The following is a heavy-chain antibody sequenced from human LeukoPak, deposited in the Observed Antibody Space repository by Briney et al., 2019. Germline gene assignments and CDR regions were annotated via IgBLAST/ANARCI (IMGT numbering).Heavy chain of an antibody. CDR1: GFTFSRFW. CDR2: ISGTGGTT. Sequence: GGSLRLSCAASGFTFSRFWMTWVRQAPGKGLEWVSTISGTGGTTYYADSVKARFTISRDNSKNTLFLQMNSLRAEDTAVYYCAKLHTVTATYWGQGALVTVSS. D-gene: IGHD4-11*01. V-gene: IGHV3-23*01. J-gene: IGHJ4*02. CDR3: AKLHTVTATY.